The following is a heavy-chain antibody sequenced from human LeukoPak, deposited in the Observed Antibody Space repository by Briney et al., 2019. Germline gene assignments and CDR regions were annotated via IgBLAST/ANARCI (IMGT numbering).Heavy chain of an antibody. J-gene: IGHJ4*02. D-gene: IGHD5-24*01. CDR2: INHSGST. CDR1: GGSFSGYY. CDR3: ARGRGDGYNYFDY. V-gene: IGHV4-34*01. Sequence: SETLSLTCAVYGGSFSGYYWSWIRQPPGKGLEWIGEINHSGSTNYNPSLKSRVTISVDTSKNQFSLKLSSVTAADTAVYYCARGRGDGYNYFDYWGQGNLVTVSS.